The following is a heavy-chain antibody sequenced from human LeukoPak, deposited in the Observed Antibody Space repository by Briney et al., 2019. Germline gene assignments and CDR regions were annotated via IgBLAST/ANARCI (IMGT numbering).Heavy chain of an antibody. Sequence: GGSLRLSCAASGFTFSAYSMNWVRQAPGKGLEWVSYISSSGRSIYYADSVKGRFTISRDNIKNSLYLQMNSLGTEDTALYYCAEDVSGTIFGVAVEYWGQGTLVTVSP. CDR2: ISSSGRSI. J-gene: IGHJ4*02. D-gene: IGHD3-3*01. V-gene: IGHV3-48*04. CDR3: AEDVSGTIFGVAVEY. CDR1: GFTFSAYS.